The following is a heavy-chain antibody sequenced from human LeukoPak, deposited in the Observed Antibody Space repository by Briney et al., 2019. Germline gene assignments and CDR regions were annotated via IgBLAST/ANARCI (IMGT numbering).Heavy chain of an antibody. CDR2: IYYSGST. V-gene: IGHV4-59*01. D-gene: IGHD4-17*01. CDR1: GGSISSYY. CDR3: ARVTTVTLGYCDY. Sequence: SETLSLTCTVSGGSISSYYWSWIRQPPGKGLEWIGYIYYSGSTNYNPSLKSRVTISVDTSKNQFSLKLSSVTAADTAVYYCARVTTVTLGYCDYWGQGTLVTVSS. J-gene: IGHJ4*02.